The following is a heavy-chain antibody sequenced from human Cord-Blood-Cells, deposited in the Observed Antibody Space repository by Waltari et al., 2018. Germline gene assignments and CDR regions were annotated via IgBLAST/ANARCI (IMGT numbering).Heavy chain of an antibody. CDR2: IYYSGST. J-gene: IGHJ3*02. D-gene: IGHD1-26*01. Sequence: QLQLQESGPGLVKPSETLSLTCTVSGGSISSSSYYWGWIRQPPGKGLGWIGSIYYSGSTYYNPSLKSRVTISVDTSKNQFSLKLSSVTAADTAVYYCARQRGWDAFDIWGQGTMVTVSS. V-gene: IGHV4-39*07. CDR1: GGSISSSSYY. CDR3: ARQRGWDAFDI.